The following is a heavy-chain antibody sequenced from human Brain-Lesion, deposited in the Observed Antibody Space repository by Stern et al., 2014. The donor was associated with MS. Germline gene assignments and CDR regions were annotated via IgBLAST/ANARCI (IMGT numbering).Heavy chain of an antibody. D-gene: IGHD3-22*01. CDR2: IYHSGSS. Sequence: VQLVESGSGLEKPSQTLSLTCAVSDDSLNSVVYSWSWLRQPPGKGLEWIGSIYHSGSSYFSPSLKSRVTISVDRSKNQFSLKLSSVTAADTAVYYCARGDHRNSYDSSGYYYFVFDVWGQGTMVTVSS. CDR1: DDSLNSVVYS. J-gene: IGHJ3*01. CDR3: ARGDHRNSYDSSGYYYFVFDV. V-gene: IGHV4-30-2*01.